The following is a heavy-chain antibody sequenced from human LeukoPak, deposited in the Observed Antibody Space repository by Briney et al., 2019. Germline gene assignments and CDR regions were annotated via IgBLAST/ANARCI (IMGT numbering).Heavy chain of an antibody. Sequence: GGSLRLSCAASGFTFSSYEMNWVRQAPGKGLEWVSYINSSGSTIYYADSVKGRFTISRDNAKNSLSLQMNSLRAEDTAVYYCAIGGLYDYVWGSYRYKSAFDIWGQGTMVTVSS. D-gene: IGHD3-16*02. J-gene: IGHJ3*02. V-gene: IGHV3-48*03. CDR2: INSSGSTI. CDR3: AIGGLYDYVWGSYRYKSAFDI. CDR1: GFTFSSYE.